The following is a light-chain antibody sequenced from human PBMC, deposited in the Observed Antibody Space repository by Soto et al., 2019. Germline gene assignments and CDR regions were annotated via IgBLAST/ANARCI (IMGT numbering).Light chain of an antibody. CDR3: SSYTSSSTPYV. Sequence: QSVLTQPASVSGSPGQSITISCTGTSRDVGGYNYVSWYQQHPGKAPKLLIYEVSNRPSGVSIRFSGSKSGDTASLTISGLQAEDEADYYCSSYTSSSTPYVFGTGTKVTVL. CDR1: SRDVGGYNY. V-gene: IGLV2-14*01. CDR2: EVS. J-gene: IGLJ1*01.